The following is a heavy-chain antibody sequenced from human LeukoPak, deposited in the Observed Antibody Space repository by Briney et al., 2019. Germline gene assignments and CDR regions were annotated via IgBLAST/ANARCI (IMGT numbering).Heavy chain of an antibody. D-gene: IGHD3-10*01. CDR1: GLTFSSYG. CDR3: ERSSGGYGMDV. V-gene: IGHV3-33*01. CDR2: IWNDGSNK. Sequence: PGKSLRLSCAASGLTFSSYGMHWVRQAPGKGLEWVAVIWNDGSNKYYADSVKGRFTISRDNSKNTLYLQMNRLRAGDTAVYYCERSSGGYGMDVWGQGTTVTVSS. J-gene: IGHJ6*02.